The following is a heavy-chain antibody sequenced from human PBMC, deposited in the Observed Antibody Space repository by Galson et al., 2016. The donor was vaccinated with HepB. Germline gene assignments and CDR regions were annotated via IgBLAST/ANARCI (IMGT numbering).Heavy chain of an antibody. V-gene: IGHV3-9*01. CDR1: GFTLDDYV. CDR3: AKDPTPFGPKSSWFDP. Sequence: SLRLSCAVSGFTLDDYVMHWVRQAPGKGLEWVSSISWNSGNTDYADSVKGRFTISRDNAKNSLYLQMNSLRAEDTALYYCAKDPTPFGPKSSWFDPWGQGNLVTV. J-gene: IGHJ5*02. D-gene: IGHD3-10*01. CDR2: ISWNSGNT.